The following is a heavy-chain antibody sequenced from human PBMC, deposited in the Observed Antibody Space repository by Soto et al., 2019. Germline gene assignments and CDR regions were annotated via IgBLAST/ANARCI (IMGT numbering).Heavy chain of an antibody. J-gene: IGHJ4*01. CDR1: GFTFTSYW. CDR2: INPDGSRT. CDR3: ARVAVTTYFFDY. D-gene: IGHD4-17*01. Sequence: EVQLVESGGDLVQPGGSLRLSCAASGFTFTSYWMHWVRQSPGKGLVWVSRINPDGSRTSYADSVKGRFTISRDNAKNTLYLQMNSLGADDTAVYYCARVAVTTYFFDYWVHGTLVTVSS. V-gene: IGHV3-74*01.